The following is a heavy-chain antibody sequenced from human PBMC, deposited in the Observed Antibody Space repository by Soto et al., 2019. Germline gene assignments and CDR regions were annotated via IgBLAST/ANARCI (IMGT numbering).Heavy chain of an antibody. CDR1: GFTFSSYS. CDR2: ISSSSSTI. CDR3: ARDPDYPHGFDY. V-gene: IGHV3-48*02. J-gene: IGHJ4*02. D-gene: IGHD4-17*01. Sequence: GALRLSCAASGFTFSSYSMNWVRQAPGKGLEWVSYISSSSSTIYYADSVKGRFTISRDNAKNSLYLQMNSLRDEDTAVYYCARDPDYPHGFDYWGQGTLVTVSS.